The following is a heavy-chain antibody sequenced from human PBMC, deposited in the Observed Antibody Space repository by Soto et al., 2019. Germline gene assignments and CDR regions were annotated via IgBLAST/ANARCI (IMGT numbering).Heavy chain of an antibody. Sequence: KTSETLSLTCAVYGGSFSGDYWSWIRQPPGKGLEWIGEINGRGSTKYNPSLKSRVTMSVDPSKSQFSLKLTSVTAADTAVYYCARRGDSTMAIFDYWGQGALVTVSS. CDR1: GGSFSGDY. CDR3: ARRGDSTMAIFDY. J-gene: IGHJ4*02. CDR2: INGRGST. V-gene: IGHV4-34*01. D-gene: IGHD5-18*01.